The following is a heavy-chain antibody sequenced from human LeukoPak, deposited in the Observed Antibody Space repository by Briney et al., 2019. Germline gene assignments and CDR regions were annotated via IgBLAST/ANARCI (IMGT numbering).Heavy chain of an antibody. D-gene: IGHD5-24*01. Sequence: SETLSLTCAVYGLSFSGYYWSWIRQPPGKGLEWIGEINHSGSTNYNPSLKSRVTISVDTSKNQFSLKLSSVTAADTAVYYCARDGVPRGMDVWGKGTTVTVSS. V-gene: IGHV4-34*01. CDR2: INHSGST. J-gene: IGHJ6*04. CDR3: ARDGVPRGMDV. CDR1: GLSFSGYY.